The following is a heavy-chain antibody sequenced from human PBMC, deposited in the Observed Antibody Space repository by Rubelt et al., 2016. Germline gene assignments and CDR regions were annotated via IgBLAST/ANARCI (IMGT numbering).Heavy chain of an antibody. CDR2: IKEDGSQK. D-gene: IGHD3-10*01. Sequence: EVQLLESGGGLVQPGGSLRLSCAASGFTFSSYAMSWVRQAPGKGLEWVANIKEDGSQKNNVDSVRGRFTISRDNAKNSCYLQVNSLRVDDTAVYYCARDRAFNSFDYWGQGTLVTVSS. CDR3: ARDRAFNSFDY. CDR1: GFTFSSYA. J-gene: IGHJ4*02. V-gene: IGHV3-7*01.